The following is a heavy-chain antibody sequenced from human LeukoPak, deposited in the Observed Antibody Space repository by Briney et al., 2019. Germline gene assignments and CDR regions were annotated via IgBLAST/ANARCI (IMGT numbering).Heavy chain of an antibody. CDR2: ISGSGGST. V-gene: IGHV3-23*01. CDR3: AGTKRGYYYYGMDV. Sequence: GGSLRLSCAASGFTFSSYAMSWVRQAPGKGLEWVSAISGSGGSTYYADSVKGRFTISRDNSKNTLYLQMNSLRAEDTAVYYCAGTKRGYYYYGMDVWGQGTTVTVSS. CDR1: GFTFSSYA. J-gene: IGHJ6*02.